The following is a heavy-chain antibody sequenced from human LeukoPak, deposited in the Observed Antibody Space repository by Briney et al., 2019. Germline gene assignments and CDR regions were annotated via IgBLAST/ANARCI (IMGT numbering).Heavy chain of an antibody. CDR1: HGSISSSNYC. J-gene: IGHJ6*02. V-gene: IGHV4-39*01. CDR2: LYYSGST. CDR3: ARHNDYYYYGMDV. Sequence: AETLSLTCTVSHGSISSSNYCWGWIPQPPGKGVEWIGSLYYSGSTYYNPSLKSRVTISVDTSKNQFALKLRSVTAADTAVYYCARHNDYYYYGMDVWGQGTTVTVSS.